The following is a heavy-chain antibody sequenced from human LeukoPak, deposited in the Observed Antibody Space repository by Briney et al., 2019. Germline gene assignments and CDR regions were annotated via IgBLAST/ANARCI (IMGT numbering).Heavy chain of an antibody. J-gene: IGHJ4*02. D-gene: IGHD2-8*02. CDR1: GASLSSYF. Sequence: TSSETLSLTCNVSGASLSSYFWSWIRQPPGKGLEWIGYIYYDGYPNYSPSLRSRITISVEKSKSQFSLNLRSVTAADTALYFCAGTELGYCTVTGCPLESWGQGTLVTVSS. CDR2: IYYDGYP. CDR3: AGTELGYCTVTGCPLES. V-gene: IGHV4-59*01.